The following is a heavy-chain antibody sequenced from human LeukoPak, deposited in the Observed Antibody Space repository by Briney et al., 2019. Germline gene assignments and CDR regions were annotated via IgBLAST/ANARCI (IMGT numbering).Heavy chain of an antibody. D-gene: IGHD6-13*01. CDR3: ARVAEAAAFDS. CDR2: ISSNSRYI. CDR1: GFIFSSYG. V-gene: IGHV3-21*06. J-gene: IGHJ4*02. Sequence: PGGSLRLSCAASGFIFSSYGMSWVRQAPGKGLEWVSSISSNSRYIYYADSMRGRFTISRDNAKNSLYLQMNSLKPEDTALYYCARVAEAAAFDSWGQGTLVTVSS.